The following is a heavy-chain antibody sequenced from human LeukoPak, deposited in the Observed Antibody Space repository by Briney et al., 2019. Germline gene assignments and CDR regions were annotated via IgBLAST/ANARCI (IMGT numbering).Heavy chain of an antibody. CDR2: IYYSGST. V-gene: IGHV4-59*04. J-gene: IGHJ4*02. D-gene: IGHD3-22*01. Sequence: SETLSLTCTVSGGSVTSYYWSWIRQPPGKGLEWIGYIYYSGSTYYNTSLKSRVTISVDTSKNQFSLKLSSVTAADTAVYYCARQAPAYYDSSGYLSTPLPDYWGQGTLVTVSS. CDR1: GGSVTSYY. CDR3: ARQAPAYYDSSGYLSTPLPDY.